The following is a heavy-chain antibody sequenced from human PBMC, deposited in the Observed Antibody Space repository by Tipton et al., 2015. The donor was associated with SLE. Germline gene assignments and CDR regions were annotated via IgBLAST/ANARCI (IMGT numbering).Heavy chain of an antibody. V-gene: IGHV4-38-2*02. CDR3: ARDLGHGGDSDY. Sequence: TLSLTCVVSGYSISSGYYWGWIRQPPGKGLEWIGSLSHNGGTAYNPSLRNRVTIFGDRSKNHFSLSLTSVTAADTAVYYCARDLGHGGDSDYWGQGTLVTVSS. J-gene: IGHJ4*02. CDR1: GYSISSGYY. CDR2: LSHNGGT. D-gene: IGHD3/OR15-3a*01.